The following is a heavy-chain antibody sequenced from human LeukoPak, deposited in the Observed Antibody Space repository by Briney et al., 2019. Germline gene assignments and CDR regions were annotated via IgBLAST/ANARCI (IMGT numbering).Heavy chain of an antibody. CDR3: ARDQVPITIFGVVSQTFEY. Sequence: GGSLRLSCAASGFTFSSYSMNWVRQAPGKGLEWVSSISSSSSYIYYADSVKGRFTISRDNAKNSLYLQMNSLRAEDTAVYYCARDQVPITIFGVVSQTFEYWGQGTLVTVSS. CDR1: GFTFSSYS. J-gene: IGHJ4*02. CDR2: ISSSSSYI. V-gene: IGHV3-21*01. D-gene: IGHD3-3*01.